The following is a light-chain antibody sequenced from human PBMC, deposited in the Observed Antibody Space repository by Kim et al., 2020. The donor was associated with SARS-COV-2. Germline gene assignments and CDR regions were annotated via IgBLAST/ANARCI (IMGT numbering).Light chain of an antibody. J-gene: IGLJ3*02. CDR3: YSYAGSNNWV. CDR1: SSDLGGYNY. CDR2: EVN. V-gene: IGLV2-8*01. Sequence: GPSGTCSCSGTSSDLGGYNYVSCYQQHPGKAPILMIYEVNKRPSGVPDRFSGSKSGNTASLTVSGLQAEDEADYYCYSYAGSNNWVFGGGTQLTVL.